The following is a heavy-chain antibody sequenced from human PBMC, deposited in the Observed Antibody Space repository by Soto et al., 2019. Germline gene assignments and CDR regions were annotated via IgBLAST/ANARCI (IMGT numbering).Heavy chain of an antibody. CDR1: GGSISSYY. J-gene: IGHJ4*02. CDR2: IYYSGST. Sequence: SETLSLTCTVSGGSISSYYWSWIRQPPGKGLEWIGYIYYSGSTNYNPSLKSRVTISVDTSKNQFSLKLSSVTAADTAVYYCARGGEDNWNFDYWGQGTLVTVSS. CDR3: ARGGEDNWNFDY. D-gene: IGHD1-20*01. V-gene: IGHV4-59*01.